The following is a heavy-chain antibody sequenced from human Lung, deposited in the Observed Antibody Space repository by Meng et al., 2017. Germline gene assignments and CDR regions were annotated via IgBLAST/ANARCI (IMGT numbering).Heavy chain of an antibody. Sequence: WGAGLLKPSETLSLSSVVSGGSFRYYYWSWIRQPPGKGLEWIGEINHSGSTNYNPSLESRATISVDTSQNNLSLKLSSVTAADSAVYYCVRGPTTMAHDFDYWGQGTLVTVSS. D-gene: IGHD4-11*01. J-gene: IGHJ4*02. CDR1: GGSFRYYY. CDR3: VRGPTTMAHDFDY. V-gene: IGHV4-34*01. CDR2: INHSGST.